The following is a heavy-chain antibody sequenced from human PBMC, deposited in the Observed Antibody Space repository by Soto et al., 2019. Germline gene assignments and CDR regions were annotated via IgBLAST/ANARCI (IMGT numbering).Heavy chain of an antibody. CDR3: ARGISPGTLYFYYGMDV. Sequence: ASVKVSCKASGYTFTSYDINWVRQATGQGLEWMGWMNPNSGNTGYAQKFQGRVTMTRNTSISTAHMELSSLRSEDTAVYYCARGISPGTLYFYYGMDVWGQGTTVTVSS. D-gene: IGHD6-13*01. CDR1: GYTFTSYD. J-gene: IGHJ6*02. V-gene: IGHV1-8*01. CDR2: MNPNSGNT.